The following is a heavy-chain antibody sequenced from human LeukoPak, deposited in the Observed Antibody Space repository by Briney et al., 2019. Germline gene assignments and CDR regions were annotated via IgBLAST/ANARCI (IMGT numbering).Heavy chain of an antibody. CDR3: ARTPEGYYFDY. J-gene: IGHJ4*02. Sequence: GGSLRLSCAASGFTFSSYWMSWVRQAPGKGLEWVANIKQDGSEKYYVDSVKGRFTISRDNAKNSLYLQMNSLRAEDTAVYYYARTPEGYYFDYWGQGTLVTVSS. V-gene: IGHV3-7*01. CDR1: GFTFSSYW. CDR2: IKQDGSEK.